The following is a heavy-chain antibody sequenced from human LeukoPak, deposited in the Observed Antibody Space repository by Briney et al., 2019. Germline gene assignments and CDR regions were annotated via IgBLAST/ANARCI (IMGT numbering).Heavy chain of an antibody. V-gene: IGHV2-5*01. CDR1: GFSLSTSGVG. D-gene: IGHD3-22*01. Sequence: SGPTLVNPTQTLTLTCTFSGFSLSTSGVGVGWIRQPPGKALEWLALIYWNDDKRYSPSLKSRLTITKDTSKNQVVLTMTNMDPVDTATYYCAHRNPDPDYYDSSGLFDYWGQGTLVTVSS. CDR2: IYWNDDK. CDR3: AHRNPDPDYYDSSGLFDY. J-gene: IGHJ4*02.